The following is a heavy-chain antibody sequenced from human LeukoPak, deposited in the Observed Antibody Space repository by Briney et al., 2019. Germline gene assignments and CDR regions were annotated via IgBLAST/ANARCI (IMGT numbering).Heavy chain of an antibody. J-gene: IGHJ4*02. Sequence: GGSLRLSCAASGFTFSSYAMHWVRQAPVKGLEWVAVISYDGSNKYYADSVKGRFTISRDNSKNTLYLQMNSLRAEDTAVYYCARDSSAYSFDYWGQGTLVTVSS. V-gene: IGHV3-30-3*01. CDR2: ISYDGSNK. CDR1: GFTFSSYA. D-gene: IGHD6-25*01. CDR3: ARDSSAYSFDY.